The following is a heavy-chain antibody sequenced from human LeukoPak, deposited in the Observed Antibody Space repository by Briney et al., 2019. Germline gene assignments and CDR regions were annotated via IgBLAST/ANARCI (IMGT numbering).Heavy chain of an antibody. CDR3: AREERQGITIFGVVIDYFDY. V-gene: IGHV1-69*05. D-gene: IGHD3-3*01. Sequence: GASVKLSCKASGATFSSYAISWVRQAPGQGLGWMGGIIPIFGTANYAQKFQGRVTITTDESTSTAYMELSSLTSEDTAVYYCAREERQGITIFGVVIDYFDYWGQGTLVTVSS. CDR2: IIPIFGTA. CDR1: GATFSSYA. J-gene: IGHJ4*02.